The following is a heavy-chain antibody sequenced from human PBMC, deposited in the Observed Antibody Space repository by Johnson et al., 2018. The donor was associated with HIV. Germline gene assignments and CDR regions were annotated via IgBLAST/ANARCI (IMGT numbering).Heavy chain of an antibody. CDR2: ISTSGSTI. Sequence: QVQLVESGGGLIQPGGSLRLSCEASGFTVSNNYMSWIRQAPGRGLDWVSYISTSGSTINYADSVKGRFTISRDNAKKSLYLQMNSLRAEDTAVYYCAKGVRGSSCYDAFDIWGQGTMVTVS. V-gene: IGHV3-11*01. CDR3: AKGVRGSSCYDAFDI. J-gene: IGHJ3*02. D-gene: IGHD6-6*01. CDR1: GFTVSNNY.